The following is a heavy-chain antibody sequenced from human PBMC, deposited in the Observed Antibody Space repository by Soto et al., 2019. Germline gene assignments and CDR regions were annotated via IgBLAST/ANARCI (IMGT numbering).Heavy chain of an antibody. Sequence: QVQLVQSGAEVKKPGSSVKVSCKASGGTFSSYAISWVRQAPGQGLEWMGGIIPIFGTANYAQKFQGRVTITADESTSTAYMELSSLRSEDTAVYYCAREGGYCSGGSCYSGRGPSWFGPWGQGTLVTVSS. D-gene: IGHD2-15*01. J-gene: IGHJ5*02. V-gene: IGHV1-69*01. CDR2: IIPIFGTA. CDR3: AREGGYCSGGSCYSGRGPSWFGP. CDR1: GGTFSSYA.